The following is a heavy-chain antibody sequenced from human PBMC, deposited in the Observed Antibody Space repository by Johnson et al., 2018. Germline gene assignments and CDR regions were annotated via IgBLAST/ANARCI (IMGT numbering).Heavy chain of an antibody. CDR2: ISGDAVGT. V-gene: IGHV3-23*01. CDR3: GREDYYESRTRGYMDV. Sequence: VQLQESGGGLVQPGGSLRLSCAASGFTFSRYGMTWVRQAPGKGLEWVSAISGDAVGTFYADSVKGRFTISRDNAKNTLYLQMKSLSAEDTALYYCGREDYYESRTRGYMDVWGKGHTVIGSS. D-gene: IGHD3-22*01. J-gene: IGHJ6*03. CDR1: GFTFSRYG.